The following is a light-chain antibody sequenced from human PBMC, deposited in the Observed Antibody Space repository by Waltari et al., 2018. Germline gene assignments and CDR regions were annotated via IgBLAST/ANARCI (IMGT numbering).Light chain of an antibody. CDR1: NLGTIT. J-gene: IGLJ3*02. CDR2: GDV. V-gene: IGLV3-21*02. CDR3: QVWDSRSDHWV. Sequence: SSVLTQPPSVSVAPGQTARITCGGNNLGTITVHWYQQKPGQAPVLVFYGDVDRPSGLPERFSGYHSVNMATLTISRVEAGDEADYYCQVWDSRSDHWVFGGGTKLTVL.